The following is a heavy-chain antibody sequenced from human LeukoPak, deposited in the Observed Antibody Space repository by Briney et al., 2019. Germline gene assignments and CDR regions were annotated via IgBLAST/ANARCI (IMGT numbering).Heavy chain of an antibody. CDR1: GFTFSSYS. D-gene: IGHD5-12*01. V-gene: IGHV3-21*01. J-gene: IGHJ4*02. CDR2: ISSSSSYI. Sequence: GGSLRLSCAASGFTFSSYSMNWVRQAPGKGLEWVSSISSSSSYIYYADSVKGRFTISRDNAKNSLYLQMNSLRAEDTAVYYCARGRGYDSHYFDYWGQGTLVTVSS. CDR3: ARGRGYDSHYFDY.